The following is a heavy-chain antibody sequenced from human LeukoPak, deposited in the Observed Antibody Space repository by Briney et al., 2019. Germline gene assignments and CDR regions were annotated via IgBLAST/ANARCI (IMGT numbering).Heavy chain of an antibody. CDR3: ARSKS. CDR1: GFTFSSYS. CDR2: ISSSSTI. Sequence: GGSLRLSCAASGFTFSSYSMNWVRQAPGKGLEWVSYISSSSTIYYADSVKGRFTISRDNAKNSLYLQMNSLRAEDTAVYYCARSKSWGQGTLVTVSS. V-gene: IGHV3-48*01. J-gene: IGHJ4*02.